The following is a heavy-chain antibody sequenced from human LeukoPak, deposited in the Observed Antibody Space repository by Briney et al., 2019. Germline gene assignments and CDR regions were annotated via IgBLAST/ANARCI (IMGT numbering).Heavy chain of an antibody. CDR2: INHSGST. D-gene: IGHD3-22*01. Sequence: SETLSLTCAVYGGSFSGYYWGWIRQPPGKGLEWIGEINHSGSTNYNPSLKSRVTISVDTSKNQFSLKLSSVTAADTAVYYCARASVSGYYRPAEYFQHWGQDTLVTVSS. CDR3: ARASVSGYYRPAEYFQH. V-gene: IGHV4-34*01. J-gene: IGHJ1*01. CDR1: GGSFSGYY.